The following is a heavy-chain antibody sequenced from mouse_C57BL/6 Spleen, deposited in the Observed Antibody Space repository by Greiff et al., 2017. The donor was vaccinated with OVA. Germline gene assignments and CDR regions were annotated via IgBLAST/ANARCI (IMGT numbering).Heavy chain of an antibody. CDR3: ARGHITTVVALDY. V-gene: IGHV1-55*01. Sequence: QVHVKQPGAELVKPGASVKMSCKASGYTFTSYWITWVKQRPGQGLEWIGDIYPGSGSTNYNEKFKSKATLTVDTSSSTAYMQLSSLTSEDSAVYYCARGHITTVVALDYWGQGTTLTVSS. J-gene: IGHJ2*01. D-gene: IGHD1-1*01. CDR1: GYTFTSYW. CDR2: IYPGSGST.